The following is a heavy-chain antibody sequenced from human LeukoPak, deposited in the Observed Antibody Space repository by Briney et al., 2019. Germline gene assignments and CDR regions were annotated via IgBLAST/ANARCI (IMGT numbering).Heavy chain of an antibody. Sequence: GASVKVSCKASGYTFTGYYMHWVRQAPGQGLEWMGWINPNSGGTNYAQKFQGRVTMTRDTSISTAYMELSRLRSDDTAVHYCARDRHVVVTAIHLYYFDYWGQGTLVTVSS. D-gene: IGHD2-21*02. CDR3: ARDRHVVVTAIHLYYFDY. J-gene: IGHJ4*02. CDR2: INPNSGGT. CDR1: GYTFTGYY. V-gene: IGHV1-2*02.